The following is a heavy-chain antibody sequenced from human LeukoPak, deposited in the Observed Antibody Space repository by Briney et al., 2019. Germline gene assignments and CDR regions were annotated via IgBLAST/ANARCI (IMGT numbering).Heavy chain of an antibody. V-gene: IGHV3-74*01. CDR1: GFTFSNYW. CDR2: IKTDGSTP. J-gene: IGHJ4*02. Sequence: GGSLRLSCVASGFTFSNYWMRWVRQAPGKGLVWVSRIKTDGSTPGYADSVKGRFTISRDNAKDTLYLQMDSLRAEDTAVYYCGRESGYTSLADWGQGTLVTVSS. CDR3: GRESGYTSLAD. D-gene: IGHD5-12*01.